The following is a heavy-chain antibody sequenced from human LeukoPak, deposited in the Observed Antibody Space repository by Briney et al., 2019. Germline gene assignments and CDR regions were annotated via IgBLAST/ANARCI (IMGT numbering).Heavy chain of an antibody. CDR1: GFTFSSYA. V-gene: IGHV3-33*01. CDR2: VWHDGSNK. D-gene: IGHD3-10*01. Sequence: QTGGSLRLSCTAPGFTFSSYAIHWIRQAPGKGLEWVALVWHDGSNKYYADSVKGRFTISRDNYKNTVYLQMNSLRAEDTAVYYCARELFGSGSCPDYWGQGTLVTVSS. CDR3: ARELFGSGSCPDY. J-gene: IGHJ4*02.